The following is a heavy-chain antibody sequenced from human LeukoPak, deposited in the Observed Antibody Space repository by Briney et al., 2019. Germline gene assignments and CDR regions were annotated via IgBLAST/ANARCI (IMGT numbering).Heavy chain of an antibody. Sequence: SETLSLTCSVSGGSMSGYYWSWIRQPPGQGLEWIGFIYYRGDTKYNPSLKSRVTILVDTSKNQFSLKLSSVTAADTAVYYCARAEMATIQTLDYWGQGTLVTVSS. V-gene: IGHV4-59*12. CDR3: ARAEMATIQTLDY. CDR1: GGSMSGYY. J-gene: IGHJ4*02. D-gene: IGHD5-24*01. CDR2: IYYRGDT.